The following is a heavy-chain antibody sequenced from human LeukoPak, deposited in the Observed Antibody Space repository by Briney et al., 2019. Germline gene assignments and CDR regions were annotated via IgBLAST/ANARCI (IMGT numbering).Heavy chain of an antibody. Sequence: VASVKVSCKASGYTFTSYAMNWVRQAPGQGLEWMGWINTNTGNPTYAQGFTGRFVFSLDTSVSTAYLQISSPKAEDTAVYYCARCYYYDSSGCRVLDAFDIWGQGTMVTVSS. CDR3: ARCYYYDSSGCRVLDAFDI. J-gene: IGHJ3*02. D-gene: IGHD3-22*01. CDR1: GYTFTSYA. CDR2: INTNTGNP. V-gene: IGHV7-4-1*02.